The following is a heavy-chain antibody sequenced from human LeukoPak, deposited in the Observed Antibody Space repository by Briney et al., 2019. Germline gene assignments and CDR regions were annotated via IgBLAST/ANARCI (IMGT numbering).Heavy chain of an antibody. CDR2: INHSGST. Sequence: SETLSLTCAVYGGSFSGYYWSWIRQPPGKGLEWIGEINHSGSTNYNPSPKSRVTISVDASKNQFSLKLSSVTAADTAVYYCARALRAYYFDDWGQGTLVTVSS. D-gene: IGHD2-21*01. J-gene: IGHJ4*02. CDR1: GGSFSGYY. V-gene: IGHV4-34*01. CDR3: ARALRAYYFDD.